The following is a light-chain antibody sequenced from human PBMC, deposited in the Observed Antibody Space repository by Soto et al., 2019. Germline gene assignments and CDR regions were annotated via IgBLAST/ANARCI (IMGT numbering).Light chain of an antibody. CDR1: SSDVGAYNY. Sequence: QSALTQPASVSGSPGQSIAISCIGTSSDVGAYNYVSWYQRHPGRAPKLMIYEVNNRPSGVSDRFSGSKSGNTASLTISGLQAEDEADYYCTSFTTTNTLLFGGGTKLTVL. CDR2: EVN. CDR3: TSFTTTNTLL. V-gene: IGLV2-14*01. J-gene: IGLJ2*01.